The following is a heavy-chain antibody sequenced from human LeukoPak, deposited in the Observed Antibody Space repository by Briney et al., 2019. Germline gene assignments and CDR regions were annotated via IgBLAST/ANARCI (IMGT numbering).Heavy chain of an antibody. V-gene: IGHV5-51*01. CDR2: IYPDDSDT. D-gene: IGHD4-23*01. CDR3: ARQTTTAVPFDY. J-gene: IGHJ4*02. Sequence: GESLKISCKGSGYSFTSYWIGWVRQMPGKGLEWMGIIYPDDSDTRYSPSFQGQVTISVDKSISTAYLQWSSLKASDTAIYYCARQTTTAVPFDYWGQGTLVTVSS. CDR1: GYSFTSYW.